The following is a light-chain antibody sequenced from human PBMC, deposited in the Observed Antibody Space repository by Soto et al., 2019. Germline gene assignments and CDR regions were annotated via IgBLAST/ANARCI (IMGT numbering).Light chain of an antibody. Sequence: QSVLTQPASVSGSPEQSITISCTRTTSEFGGYYFVSWYQQHPGKAPKLMIYDVSNRPSGVSNRFSGFKSGNTASLTISGLQAEDVVDYYWSSDRSSNTPFVFGTGTKVNVL. J-gene: IGLJ1*01. CDR2: DVS. V-gene: IGLV2-14*01. CDR1: TSEFGGYYF. CDR3: SSDRSSNTPFV.